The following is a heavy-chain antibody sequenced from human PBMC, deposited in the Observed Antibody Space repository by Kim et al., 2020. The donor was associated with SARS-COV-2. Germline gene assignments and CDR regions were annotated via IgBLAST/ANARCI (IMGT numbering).Heavy chain of an antibody. D-gene: IGHD3-22*01. CDR2: ISSSSRYI. V-gene: IGHV3-21*01. CDR1: GFTFSSYS. J-gene: IGHJ5*02. CDR3: ARDLLKGPEYYYDSSGYHKWFDP. Sequence: GGSLRLSCAASGFTFSSYSMNWVRQAPGKGLEWVSSISSSSRYIYYADSWKGRFTISRDNAKNSLYLQMNSRRAEDTDVDYCARDLLKGPEYYYDSSGYHKWFDPWGQGNLVTVSS.